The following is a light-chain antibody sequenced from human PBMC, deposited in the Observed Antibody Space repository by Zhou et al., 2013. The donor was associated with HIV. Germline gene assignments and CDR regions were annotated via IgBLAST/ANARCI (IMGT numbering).Light chain of an antibody. V-gene: IGLV2-14*03. Sequence: QSALTQPASVSGSPGQSITISCTGTSSNVGGYYYVSWYQQHPDKAPKLMIYDVTKRPSGVSSRFSGSKSGNTASLTISGLQAEDEADYYCSSYRDSSNHVLFGGGTKLTVL. CDR1: SSNVGGYYY. J-gene: IGLJ2*01. CDR3: SSYRDSSNHVL. CDR2: DVT.